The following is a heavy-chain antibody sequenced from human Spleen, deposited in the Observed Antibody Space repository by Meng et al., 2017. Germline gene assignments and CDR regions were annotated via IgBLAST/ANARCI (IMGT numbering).Heavy chain of an antibody. Sequence: GESLKISCAASGFTVSSNHMSWVRQAPGKGLEWVAVIYTGGRTNYADSVKGRFTISSDNSKNTLYLQMDSLRAEDTAVYYCARVGRYEYTSAWYDYWGQGTLVTVSS. J-gene: IGHJ4*02. V-gene: IGHV3-53*05. CDR1: GFTVSSNH. CDR3: ARVGRYEYTSAWYDY. CDR2: IYTGGRT. D-gene: IGHD6-19*01.